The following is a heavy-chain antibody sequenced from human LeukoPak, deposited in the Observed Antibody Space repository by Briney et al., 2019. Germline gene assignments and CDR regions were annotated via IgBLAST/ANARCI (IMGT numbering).Heavy chain of an antibody. CDR1: GFTFSSYS. CDR3: ARGSSGYSYYFDY. CDR2: ISSSSSYI. Sequence: GGSLRLSCAASGFTFSSYSMNWVRQAPGKGLEWVSSISSSSSYIYYADSVKGRFTISRDNAKNSLYLQMNSLRAEDTAVYYCARGSSGYSYYFDYWGQGTLVTVSS. J-gene: IGHJ4*02. V-gene: IGHV3-21*01. D-gene: IGHD3-22*01.